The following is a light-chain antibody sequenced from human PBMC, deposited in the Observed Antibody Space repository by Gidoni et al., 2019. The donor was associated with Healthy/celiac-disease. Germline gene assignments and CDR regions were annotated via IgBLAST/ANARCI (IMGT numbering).Light chain of an antibody. J-gene: IGKJ4*01. CDR3: QQHNNYPPT. CDR2: AAS. CDR1: QGISSS. Sequence: DIQLTQSPSFLSASVRDRVTITCWASQGISSSLAWYQQRPGKAPKLLIYAASTLRSGVPSRFSGSGSGTEFTLTISSLQPEDFATYYCQQHNNYPPTFGGXTRVEIK. V-gene: IGKV1-9*01.